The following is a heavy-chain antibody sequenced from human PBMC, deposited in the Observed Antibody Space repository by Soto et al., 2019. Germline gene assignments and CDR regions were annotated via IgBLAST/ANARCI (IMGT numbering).Heavy chain of an antibody. CDR1: GYSFMKYG. V-gene: IGHV1-18*01. J-gene: IGHJ4*02. Sequence: ASVKVSCKGFGYSFMKYGINWVRQAPGQGLEWVGWISPYSGYTHSAQKFHGRLTLTTDTAASTAYMELRILRSADTALYYCAREASVLIPTAQPSRFDSWGQGTLVTVS. CDR2: ISPYSGYT. CDR3: AREASVLIPTAQPSRFDS. D-gene: IGHD2-8*01.